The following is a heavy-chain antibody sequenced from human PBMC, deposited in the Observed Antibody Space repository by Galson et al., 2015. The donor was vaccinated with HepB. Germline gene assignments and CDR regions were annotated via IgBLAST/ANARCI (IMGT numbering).Heavy chain of an antibody. V-gene: IGHV1-18*04. D-gene: IGHD5-24*01. CDR1: GYTFTSYG. CDR3: AREFFGWGWLQSPYFDY. J-gene: IGHJ4*02. Sequence: SVKVSCKASGYTFTSYGISWVRQAHGQGLEWMGWISAYNGNTNYAQNLQGRVTMTTDTSTSTAYMELRSLRSDDTAVYYCAREFFGWGWLQSPYFDYWGQGTLVTVSS. CDR2: ISAYNGNT.